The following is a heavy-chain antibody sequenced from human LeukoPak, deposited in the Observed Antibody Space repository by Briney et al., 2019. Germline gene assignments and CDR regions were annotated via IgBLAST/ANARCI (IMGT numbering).Heavy chain of an antibody. V-gene: IGHV4-34*01. D-gene: IGHD3-10*01. CDR3: ARGRLVRGVHFDY. J-gene: IGHJ4*02. CDR1: GGSFSGYY. CDR2: INRSGST. Sequence: SETLSLTCAVYGGSFSGYYWSWIRQPPGKGLEWIGEINRSGSTNYNPSLKSRVTISVDTSKNQFSLKLSSVTAADTAVYYCARGRLVRGVHFDYWGQGTLVTVSS.